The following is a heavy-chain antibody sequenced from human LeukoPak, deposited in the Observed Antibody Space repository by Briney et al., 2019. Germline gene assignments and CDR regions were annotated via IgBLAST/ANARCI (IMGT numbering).Heavy chain of an antibody. V-gene: IGHV3-66*01. CDR2: IYSGGST. CDR1: GFTVSSNY. CDR3: AREPLRLDHAFDI. J-gene: IGHJ3*02. D-gene: IGHD3-16*01. Sequence: GGSLRLSCAASGFTVSSNYMSWVRQAPGKGLEWVSVIYSGGSTYYADSVKGRFTISRDNSKNTLYLQMNSLRAEDTAVYYCAREPLRLDHAFDIWGQGTMVTVSS.